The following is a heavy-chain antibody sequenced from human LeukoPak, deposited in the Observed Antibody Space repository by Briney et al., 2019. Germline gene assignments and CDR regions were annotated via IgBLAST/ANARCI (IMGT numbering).Heavy chain of an antibody. D-gene: IGHD6-19*01. CDR3: TTDSVSGWTKNDAFDI. Sequence: PGGSLRLSCAASGFTFSYYGMHWVRQAPGKGLEWVAFIRDDGSKTYYAESVKGRFTISRDNSKNTVYLQMNSLRAEDTAVYYCTTDSVSGWTKNDAFDIWGQGTMVTVSS. J-gene: IGHJ3*02. V-gene: IGHV3-30*02. CDR2: IRDDGSKT. CDR1: GFTFSYYG.